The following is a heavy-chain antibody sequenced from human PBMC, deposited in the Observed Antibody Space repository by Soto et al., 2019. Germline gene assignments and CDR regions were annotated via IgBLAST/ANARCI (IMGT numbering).Heavy chain of an antibody. Sequence: SVNVSYKASGGTFSSYAISWVRQAPGQGLECMGWIIPIFGTANYAQKFQGRVTITADESTSTAYMELSSLRSEDTAVYYCARQGNYYDSSGPRNFPGWYPYYGMDVWGQGTTVTVSS. CDR1: GGTFSSYA. CDR3: ARQGNYYDSSGPRNFPGWYPYYGMDV. D-gene: IGHD3-22*01. CDR2: IIPIFGTA. V-gene: IGHV1-69*13. J-gene: IGHJ6*02.